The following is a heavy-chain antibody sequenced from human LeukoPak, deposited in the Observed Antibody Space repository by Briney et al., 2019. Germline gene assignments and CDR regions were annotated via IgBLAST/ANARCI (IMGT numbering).Heavy chain of an antibody. J-gene: IGHJ6*02. D-gene: IGHD4-17*01. CDR1: GFTFSNYD. Sequence: QAGGSLRLSCAAFGFTFSNYDIHWVRQAPGKGLEWVAVISYDGSNKYYADSVKGRFTISRDNSKNTLYLQMNSLRAEDTAVYYCTRADGDYYYYGMDVWGQGTTVTVSS. V-gene: IGHV3-30-3*01. CDR3: TRADGDYYYYGMDV. CDR2: ISYDGSNK.